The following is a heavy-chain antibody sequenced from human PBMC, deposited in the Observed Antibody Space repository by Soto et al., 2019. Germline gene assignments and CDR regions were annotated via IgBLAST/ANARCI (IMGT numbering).Heavy chain of an antibody. Sequence: PSETLSLTCTVSGGSISSSSYYWGWIRQPPGKGLEWIGSIYYSGSTYYNPSLKSRVTISVDTSKNQFSLKLSSVTAADTAVYYCARDYYDSSGYYATLDYWGQGTLVTVSS. D-gene: IGHD3-22*01. CDR2: IYYSGST. J-gene: IGHJ4*02. CDR1: GGSISSSSYY. V-gene: IGHV4-39*02. CDR3: ARDYYDSSGYYATLDY.